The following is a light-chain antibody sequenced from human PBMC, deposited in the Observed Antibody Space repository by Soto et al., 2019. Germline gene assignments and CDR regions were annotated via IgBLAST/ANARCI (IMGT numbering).Light chain of an antibody. Sequence: QSALTQPPSASGSPGQSVTISCTGTSNDVGGYNYVSWYQQHPGKAPKLMIYEVSKRPSGVPDRFSGSKSGNTASLTVSGLQAEDEADYYCCSYAGSYTWVFGGGTKLTVL. J-gene: IGLJ3*02. V-gene: IGLV2-8*01. CDR1: SNDVGGYNY. CDR2: EVS. CDR3: CSYAGSYTWV.